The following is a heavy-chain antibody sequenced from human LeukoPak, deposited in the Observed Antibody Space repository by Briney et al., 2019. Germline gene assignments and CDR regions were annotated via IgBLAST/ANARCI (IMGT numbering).Heavy chain of an antibody. V-gene: IGHV4-38-2*02. CDR3: ARIMRTGTTGADY. J-gene: IGHJ4*02. CDR2: IYHSGDT. D-gene: IGHD1-7*01. CDR1: GYSISSGYY. Sequence: SETLSLTCTVSGYSISSGYYWGWIRQPPGKGLEWIGNIYHSGDTYYNPSLKSRVTISVDTSKNHFSLKLSSVTAAGTAVYYCARIMRTGTTGADYWGQGTLVTVSS.